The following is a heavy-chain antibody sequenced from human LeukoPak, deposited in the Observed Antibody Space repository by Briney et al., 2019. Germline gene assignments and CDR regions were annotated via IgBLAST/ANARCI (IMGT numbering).Heavy chain of an antibody. V-gene: IGHV4-39*07. Sequence: SETLSLTCTVSGASISSGSYYWGWIRQPPGKGLEWIGTIYYSGGTYYNPSLKSRLTISVDTSRNQFSLRLSSVTAADTAVYYCIRENPQQGSEDYWGQGTLVTVSS. CDR2: IYYSGGT. CDR1: GASISSGSYY. J-gene: IGHJ4*02. CDR3: IRENPQQGSEDY. D-gene: IGHD3-10*01.